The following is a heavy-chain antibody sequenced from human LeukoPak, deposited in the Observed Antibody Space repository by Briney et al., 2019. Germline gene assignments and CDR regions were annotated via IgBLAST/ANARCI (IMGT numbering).Heavy chain of an antibody. V-gene: IGHV4-4*07. CDR3: ARRSKAVAGLAFDI. CDR1: GGSISSNF. CDR2: IHASGAT. D-gene: IGHD6-19*01. Sequence: PSETLSLTCTVSGGSISSNFWNWLRQLAGKGLEWIGRIHASGATNYNPSLKSRVTISVDTSKNHFSLKLSSVTAADTAVYYCARRSKAVAGLAFDIWGRGTMVTVSS. J-gene: IGHJ3*02.